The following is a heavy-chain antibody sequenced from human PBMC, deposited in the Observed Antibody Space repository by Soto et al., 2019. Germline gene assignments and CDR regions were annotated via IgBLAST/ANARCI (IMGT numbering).Heavy chain of an antibody. D-gene: IGHD6-13*01. V-gene: IGHV4-61*03. CDR2: VLSSGST. J-gene: IGHJ4*02. Sequence: SETLSLACTVSGVSVSRGSYYWTWMRQSPGKGLEWMGYVLSSGSTDYNPSLKSRVTISVDTSKNDFSLKLRSVTAADTAVYYCARQRIAAAQYYFDYWGQGMVVTVSS. CDR3: ARQRIAAAQYYFDY. CDR1: GVSVSRGSYY.